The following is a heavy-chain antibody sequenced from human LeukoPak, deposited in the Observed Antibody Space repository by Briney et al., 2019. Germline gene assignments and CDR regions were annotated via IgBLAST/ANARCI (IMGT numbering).Heavy chain of an antibody. CDR1: GFTFSSYW. J-gene: IGHJ5*02. CDR3: ARVDGHAHWFDP. CDR2: IKQDGRDK. V-gene: IGHV3-7*03. Sequence: GRSLRLACPASGFTFSSYWTSWVRQAPGKGLEWVANIKQDGRDKYYVDSVKGRFTISRDNAKNSLYLKMNSLRAEDTAVYYCARVDGHAHWFDPWGQGTLVTVSS.